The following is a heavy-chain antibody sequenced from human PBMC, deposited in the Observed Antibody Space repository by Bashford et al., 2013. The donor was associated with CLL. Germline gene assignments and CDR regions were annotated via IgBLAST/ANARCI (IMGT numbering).Heavy chain of an antibody. J-gene: IGHJ6*02. Sequence: SETLSLTCTVSSGSISDSNYYWGWIRQPPGKGLEWIGSVFYTGYTNYNPSLKSRVTMSVDTSKNQFSLKLSSVTAADTAVYYCARDCIVGATVEHGMDVWGQGTTVTVSS. CDR3: ARDCIVGATVEHGMDV. CDR1: SGSISDSNYY. V-gene: IGHV4-39*07. D-gene: IGHD1-26*01. CDR2: VFYTGYT.